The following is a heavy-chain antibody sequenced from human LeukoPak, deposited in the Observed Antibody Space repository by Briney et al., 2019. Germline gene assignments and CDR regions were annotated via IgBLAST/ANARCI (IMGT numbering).Heavy chain of an antibody. CDR1: GFTFSSYG. D-gene: IGHD3-16*01. CDR3: GRDLGGRWSY. J-gene: IGHJ4*02. Sequence: GSLRLSCAASGFTFSSYGMHWVRQAPGKGLEWVAVISYDGSNKYYADSVKGRFTISRDNAQNTLYLQMNSLSAEDTAVYYCGRDLGGRWSYWGQGALVTVSS. CDR2: ISYDGSNK. V-gene: IGHV3-30*03.